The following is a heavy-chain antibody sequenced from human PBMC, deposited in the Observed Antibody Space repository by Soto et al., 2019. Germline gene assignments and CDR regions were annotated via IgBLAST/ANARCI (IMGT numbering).Heavy chain of an antibody. Sequence: XSVKVSCKASGYTFSSYAMHWVRQAPGQRLEWMGWINAGNGNTKYSQKFQGRVTITRDTSASTAYMELSSLRSEDTAVYYCASEYCGGDCYSAARYGMDVWGQGTTVTVSS. J-gene: IGHJ6*02. CDR3: ASEYCGGDCYSAARYGMDV. V-gene: IGHV1-3*01. D-gene: IGHD2-21*02. CDR1: GYTFSSYA. CDR2: INAGNGNT.